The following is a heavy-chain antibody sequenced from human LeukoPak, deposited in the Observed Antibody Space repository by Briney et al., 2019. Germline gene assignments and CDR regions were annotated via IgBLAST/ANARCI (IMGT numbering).Heavy chain of an antibody. Sequence: ASETLSLTCAVYGGSFSGYYWSWIRQPPGKGLEWIGEINHSGSTNYNPSLKSRVTISVDTSKNQSSLKLSSVTAADTAVYYCARDPGGNWFDPWGQGTLVTVSS. CDR2: INHSGST. D-gene: IGHD3-10*01. V-gene: IGHV4-34*01. CDR1: GGSFSGYY. CDR3: ARDPGGNWFDP. J-gene: IGHJ5*02.